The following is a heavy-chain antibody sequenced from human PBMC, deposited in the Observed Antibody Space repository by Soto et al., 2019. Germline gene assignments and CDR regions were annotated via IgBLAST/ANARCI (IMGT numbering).Heavy chain of an antibody. V-gene: IGHV2-5*02. Sequence: QITLKESGPTLVKPTQTLTLTCTFSGLSLSTSGEAVGWIRQPPGKALEWLALIYWDDDKRYNPTLKTRLTITKDPSKNQVVLALTDIDPVHTATNLCALYLSNTPAGWFDPWGQGNLVNVSP. CDR1: GLSLSTSGEA. CDR2: IYWDDDK. CDR3: ALYLSNTPAGWFDP. D-gene: IGHD2-2*02. J-gene: IGHJ5*02.